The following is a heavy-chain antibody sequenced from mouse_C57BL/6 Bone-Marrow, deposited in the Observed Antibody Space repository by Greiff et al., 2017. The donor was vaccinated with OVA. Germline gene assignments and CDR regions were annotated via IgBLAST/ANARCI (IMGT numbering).Heavy chain of an antibody. Sequence: VKLQQSGAELARPGASVKLSCKASGYTFTSYGISWVKQRTGQGLEWIGEIYPRSGNTYYNDKFKGKATLTADKSSSTAYMELRSLTSEDSAVYFCAREIRRAMDYWGQGTSVTVSS. CDR1: GYTFTSYG. CDR2: IYPRSGNT. D-gene: IGHD2-12*01. V-gene: IGHV1-81*01. CDR3: AREIRRAMDY. J-gene: IGHJ4*01.